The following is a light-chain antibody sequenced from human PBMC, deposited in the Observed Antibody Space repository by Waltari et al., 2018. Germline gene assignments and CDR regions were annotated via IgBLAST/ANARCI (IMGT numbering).Light chain of an antibody. Sequence: EIVLTQSPGTLSLSPGERATLFCRASQSVGNNYLAWYQDRPGQAPRLLTYGTSSGATGIPDRFGGSGSGTDFTLTISRLEPEDSAVYYCQQYGNLPYTFGQGTKLEIK. J-gene: IGKJ2*01. V-gene: IGKV3-20*01. CDR1: QSVGNNY. CDR2: GTS. CDR3: QQYGNLPYT.